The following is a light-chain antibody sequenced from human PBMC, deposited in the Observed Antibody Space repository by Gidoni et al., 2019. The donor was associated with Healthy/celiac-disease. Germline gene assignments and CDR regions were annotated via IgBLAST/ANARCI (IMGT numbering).Light chain of an antibody. V-gene: IGKV3-11*01. J-gene: IGKJ5*01. CDR3: QQRSNWPT. CDR1: QSVSSY. Sequence: EIVLTQSPATLSLSPGERATLSCRASQSVSSYLAWYQQKPGQAPRLLIYDASNRATGIPARFSGSGSGTDFTLTISSLEPEDFAVYYCQQRSNWPTFXYXTRLEIK. CDR2: DAS.